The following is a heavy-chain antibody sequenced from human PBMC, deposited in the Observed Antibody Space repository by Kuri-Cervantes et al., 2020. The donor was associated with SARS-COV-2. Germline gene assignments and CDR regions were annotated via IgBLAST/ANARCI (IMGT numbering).Heavy chain of an antibody. J-gene: IGHJ5*02. CDR1: GGSFSGYY. CDR2: INHSGST. D-gene: IGHD2-15*01. CDR3: ARVVRGWYPQGRKGDWFDP. V-gene: IGHV4-34*01. Sequence: GSLRLSCAVYGGSFSGYYWSWIRQPPGKGLEWIGEINHSGSTNYNPPLNSRVTISVDTSKNQFSLKLSSVTAADTAVYYCARVVRGWYPQGRKGDWFDPWGQGTLVPSPQ.